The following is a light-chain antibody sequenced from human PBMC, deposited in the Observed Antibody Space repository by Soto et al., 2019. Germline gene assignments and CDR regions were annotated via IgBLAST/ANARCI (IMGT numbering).Light chain of an antibody. CDR3: QQRSNWPLT. J-gene: IGKJ4*02. V-gene: IGKV3-11*01. Sequence: EIVLTQSPATLSLSPGDRATLSCRASQSVSSSLAWYQQKPGQAPRLLIYAASNRATGIPARFSGSGSGTDFTLTISSLEPEDFAVYYCQQRSNWPLTFGGGTKVEIK. CDR2: AAS. CDR1: QSVSSS.